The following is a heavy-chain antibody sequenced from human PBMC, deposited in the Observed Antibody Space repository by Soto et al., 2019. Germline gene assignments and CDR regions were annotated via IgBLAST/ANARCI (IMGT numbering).Heavy chain of an antibody. CDR2: ISSDGDIT. CDR3: VKVSTFYDILTGYYSTNFFDP. V-gene: IGHV3-64D*06. Sequence: GGSLRLSCSASGFTFSEYSMHWVRQAPGKGLEYVSTISSDGDITYYADSVKGRFTISRDNSKNTLYLQMNSLRPEDTAVYYCVKVSTFYDILTGYYSTNFFDPWGQGTLVTVSS. D-gene: IGHD3-9*01. CDR1: GFTFSEYS. J-gene: IGHJ5*02.